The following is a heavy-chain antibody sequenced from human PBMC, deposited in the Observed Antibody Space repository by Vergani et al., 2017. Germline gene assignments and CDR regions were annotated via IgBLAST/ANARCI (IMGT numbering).Heavy chain of an antibody. J-gene: IGHJ4*02. D-gene: IGHD3-9*01. CDR1: GFTFSDYY. V-gene: IGHV3-11*06. CDR2: ISSSSSYT. Sequence: VQLLDSGGGLVQPGGSLRLSCAASGFTFSDYYMSWIRQAPGKGREWVSYISSSSSYTNYAVSVKGRFTISRDNAKNSLYLQMNSLRAEDTAVYYCAREDLTQGLVDYWVQGTLVTVSS. CDR3: AREDLTQGLVDY.